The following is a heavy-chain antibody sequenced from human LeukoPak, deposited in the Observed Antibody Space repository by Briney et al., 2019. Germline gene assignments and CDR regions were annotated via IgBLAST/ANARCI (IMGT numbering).Heavy chain of an antibody. V-gene: IGHV1-8*01. D-gene: IGHD3-3*01. CDR3: ARAITIFDYYYMDV. Sequence: ASVKVSCNISGDTFTTYDINWVRQATGQGLEWMGWMNPKSGNTVYAQKFQGRLTLTRDISISTAYMELSSLRSEDTAVYFCARAITIFDYYYMDVWDKGTTVTVSS. J-gene: IGHJ6*03. CDR2: MNPKSGNT. CDR1: GDTFTTYD.